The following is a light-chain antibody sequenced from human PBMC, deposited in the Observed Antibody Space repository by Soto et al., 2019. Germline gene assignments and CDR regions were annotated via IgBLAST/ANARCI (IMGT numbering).Light chain of an antibody. CDR2: GAS. J-gene: IGKJ2*01. CDR1: QSVSRNY. V-gene: IGKV3-20*01. Sequence: EIVLTQSPGTLSLSPGERATLSCRASQSVSRNYLAWYRQRPGQAPRLLIYGASSRATGIPDRFSGSGSGTDFTLTISRLEPEDFALYYCQQYGSAPDTFGQGSKLEIK. CDR3: QQYGSAPDT.